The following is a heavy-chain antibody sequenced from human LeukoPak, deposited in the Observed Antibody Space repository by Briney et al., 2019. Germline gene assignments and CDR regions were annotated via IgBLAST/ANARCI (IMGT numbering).Heavy chain of an antibody. J-gene: IGHJ6*03. Sequence: PGGSLRLSCAASGFTFSSYGLHWVRQAPGKGLEWVAVISYDGRNKYYADSVRGRFTISRDNSKNGLYLQMNSLRPEDTAIYYCAREGYTRSWLYYYYYMDVWGKGTTVTVSS. CDR3: AREGYTRSWLYYYYYMDV. CDR2: ISYDGRNK. D-gene: IGHD6-13*01. CDR1: GFTFSSYG. V-gene: IGHV3-30*04.